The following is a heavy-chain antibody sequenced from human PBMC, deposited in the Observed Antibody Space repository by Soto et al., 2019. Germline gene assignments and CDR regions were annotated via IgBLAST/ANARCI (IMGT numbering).Heavy chain of an antibody. D-gene: IGHD6-13*01. CDR1: GDTFNIYA. CDR3: ARGGYSNSWRFDY. V-gene: IGHV1-69*01. CDR2: IRPFVEAA. J-gene: IGHJ4*02. Sequence: QLRLVQSGAEVRKPGSSVKVSCKAPGDTFNIYAISWLRLVPGQGLEWMGGIRPFVEAADLAQKFRGRLIISAAESTSTGYMELSNLRAEATAIYYCARGGYSNSWRFDYWGQGALITVS.